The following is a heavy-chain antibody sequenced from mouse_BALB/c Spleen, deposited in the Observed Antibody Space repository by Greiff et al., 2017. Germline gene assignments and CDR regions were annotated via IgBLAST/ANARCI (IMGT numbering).Heavy chain of an antibody. Sequence: LQQPGAELVKPGASVKMSCKASGYTFTSYNMHWVKQTPGQGLEWIGAIYPGNGDTSYNQKFKGKATLTADKSSSTAYMQLSSLTSEDSAVYYCATGTTFAYWGQGTLVTVSA. CDR1: GYTFTSYN. V-gene: IGHV1-12*01. CDR2: IYPGNGDT. J-gene: IGHJ3*01. CDR3: ATGTTFAY. D-gene: IGHD4-1*01.